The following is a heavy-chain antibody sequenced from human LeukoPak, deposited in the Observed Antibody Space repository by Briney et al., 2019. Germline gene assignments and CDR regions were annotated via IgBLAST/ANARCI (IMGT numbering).Heavy chain of an antibody. CDR2: TRNKTNSYTT. V-gene: IGHV3-72*01. CDR1: GFTFSDHY. D-gene: IGHD3-16*02. J-gene: IGHJ4*02. Sequence: PGGSLRLSCATSGFTFSDHYMDWVRRAPGKGLEWVGRTRNKTNSYTTKYAASVKGRFTISRDNSKNSLYLQTNSLKTEDTAVYYCARDGGGSYRGTPSAPDPLWGQGTLVTVSS. CDR3: ARDGGGSYRGTPSAPDPL.